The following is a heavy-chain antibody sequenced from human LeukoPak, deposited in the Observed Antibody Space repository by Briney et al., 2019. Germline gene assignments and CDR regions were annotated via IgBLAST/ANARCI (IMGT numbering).Heavy chain of an antibody. Sequence: SETLSLTCTVSGGSISSSTYYWAWIRQPPGKGLEWIATIHHSGSTYYKPSLRSGVTISVDTSRNQFSLKLSSVTAADTAVYYCARADSYGYYYYYGMDVWGQGTTVTVSS. CDR2: IHHSGST. V-gene: IGHV4-39*07. J-gene: IGHJ6*02. CDR3: ARADSYGYYYYYGMDV. CDR1: GGSISSSTYY. D-gene: IGHD5-18*01.